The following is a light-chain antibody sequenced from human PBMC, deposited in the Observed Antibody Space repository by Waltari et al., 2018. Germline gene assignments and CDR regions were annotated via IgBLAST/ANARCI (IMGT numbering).Light chain of an antibody. CDR3: QQYHEWPYT. Sequence: EKLLTQSPGTLSLSPGERATLFCRASQSVSSNSLAWYQQKSGQAPRLLIYAAFSRGNAIPARFGGSGSGTDFTLTIRPLQSEDFGVYYCQQYHEWPYTFGQGTKLE. CDR2: AAF. CDR1: QSVSSN. J-gene: IGKJ2*01. V-gene: IGKV3-15*01.